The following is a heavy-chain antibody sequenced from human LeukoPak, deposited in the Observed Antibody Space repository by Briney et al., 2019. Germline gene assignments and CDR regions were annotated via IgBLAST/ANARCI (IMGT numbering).Heavy chain of an antibody. CDR1: GDSMSPYY. J-gene: IGHJ4*02. D-gene: IGHD3-10*01. CDR2: VYNSGST. Sequence: KPSETLSLTCTVSGDSMSPYYWSWIRQPPGKGLEWIGYVYNSGSTNYNPSLKSRVTISVDTSRNQFSMKLNSVTAADTAVYYCAGSGGLANTGAVFDYWGQGTLVTVSS. CDR3: AGSGGLANTGAVFDY. V-gene: IGHV4-59*01.